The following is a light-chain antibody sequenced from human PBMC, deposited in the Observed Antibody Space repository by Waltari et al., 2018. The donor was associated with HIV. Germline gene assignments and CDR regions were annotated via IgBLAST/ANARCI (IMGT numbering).Light chain of an antibody. CDR1: QTLLYSSHNKNY. Sequence: DFVMTQSPDSLAVSLGVRATVTCKARQTLLYSSHNKNYFAWYQHEPGQPPKLLIYWASTSQSGVPDRFSGSGSGTNFSLTINKLQAEVVATYYCQQYYRTPLTFGGGTRVGL. CDR2: WAS. CDR3: QQYYRTPLT. V-gene: IGKV4-1*01. J-gene: IGKJ4*01.